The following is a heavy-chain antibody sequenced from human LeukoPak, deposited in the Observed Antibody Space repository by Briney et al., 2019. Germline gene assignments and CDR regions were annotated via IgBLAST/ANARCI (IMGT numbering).Heavy chain of an antibody. V-gene: IGHV1-18*01. CDR2: ISAYNGNT. D-gene: IGHD2-2*02. CDR1: GYTFTSYG. J-gene: IGHJ6*03. CDR3: ARVVHCSSASCYTDYYYYMDV. Sequence: ASVKVSCKASGYTFTSYGISWVRQAPGQGLEWMGWISAYNGNTNYAQKLQGRVTMTTDTSTSTAYMELRSLRSDDTAVYYCARVVHCSSASCYTDYYYYMDVWGKGTTVTVSS.